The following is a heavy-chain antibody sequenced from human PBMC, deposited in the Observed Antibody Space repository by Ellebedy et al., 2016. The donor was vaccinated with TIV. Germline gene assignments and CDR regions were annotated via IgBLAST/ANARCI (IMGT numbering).Heavy chain of an antibody. CDR3: ARDHCTTTSCYILGP. Sequence: AASVKVSCKSSGYNFINYGISWVRQAPGQGLEWMGWLSPYNGDTKYEQSLQDRVTVTTDMSTSTAYMELRSLRSDDTAVYYCARDHCTTTSCYILGPWGHGTLVTVSS. D-gene: IGHD2-2*02. CDR1: GYNFINYG. V-gene: IGHV1-18*01. J-gene: IGHJ5*02. CDR2: LSPYNGDT.